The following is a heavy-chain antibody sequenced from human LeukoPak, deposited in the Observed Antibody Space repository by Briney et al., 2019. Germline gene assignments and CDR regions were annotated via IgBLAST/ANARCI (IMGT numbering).Heavy chain of an antibody. CDR3: ASRGSGGPDYYYYYYMDV. D-gene: IGHD3-16*01. Sequence: SETLSLTCAVSGGSISSSNWWSWVRQPPGKGLEWIGEIYHSGSTNYDPSLKSRVTISVDKSKNQFSLKLSSVTAADTAVYYCASRGSGGPDYYYYYYMDVWGKGTTVTVSS. CDR1: GGSISSSNW. V-gene: IGHV4-4*02. J-gene: IGHJ6*03. CDR2: IYHSGST.